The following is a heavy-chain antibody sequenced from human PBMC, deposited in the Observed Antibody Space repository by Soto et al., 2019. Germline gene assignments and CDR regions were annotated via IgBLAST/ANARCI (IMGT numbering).Heavy chain of an antibody. CDR2: GKTKSEGETT. CDR1: GFTFGDAW. CDR3: TTPAPS. Sequence: EVQLVESGGGWVKPGGSLTLSCVASGFTFGDAWMNWVRQASGKGLEWVGHGKTKSEGETTDYAASVKGRFTIWRDASTNTLDSQTNRLQSEHTGNYFCTTPAPSWGQRAQGTGPS. J-gene: IGHJ5*02. V-gene: IGHV3-15*07.